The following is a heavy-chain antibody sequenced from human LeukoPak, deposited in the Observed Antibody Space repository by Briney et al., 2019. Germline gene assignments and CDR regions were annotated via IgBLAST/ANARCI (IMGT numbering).Heavy chain of an antibody. Sequence: ASVKVSCKASGYTFTSYYMHWVRQAPGQGLEWMGMINPSGGSTSYAQKFQGRVTMTRDTSTSTVYMELSSLRSEDTAVYYCARGQPKSEYYDYVWGSYRENWFDPWGQGTLVTVSS. J-gene: IGHJ5*02. CDR2: INPSGGST. CDR1: GYTFTSYY. D-gene: IGHD3-16*02. V-gene: IGHV1-46*01. CDR3: ARGQPKSEYYDYVWGSYRENWFDP.